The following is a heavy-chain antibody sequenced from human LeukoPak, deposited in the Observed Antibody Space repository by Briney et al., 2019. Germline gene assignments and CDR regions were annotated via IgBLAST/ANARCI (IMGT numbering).Heavy chain of an antibody. D-gene: IGHD3-3*01. CDR3: ASSTYYDFWSGYYIDY. J-gene: IGHJ4*02. Sequence: PGGSLRVSCAASGFTFSSYWMHWVRQPPGKGLVWVSRINSDGSSTGYADSVKGRFTISRDNAKNTLYLQMNSLRAEDTAVYYCASSTYYDFWSGYYIDYWGQGTLVTVSS. V-gene: IGHV3-74*01. CDR1: GFTFSSYW. CDR2: INSDGSST.